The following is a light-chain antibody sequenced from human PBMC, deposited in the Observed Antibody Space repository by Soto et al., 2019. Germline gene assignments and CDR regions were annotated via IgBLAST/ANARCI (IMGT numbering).Light chain of an antibody. CDR2: DAY. V-gene: IGKV3-11*01. J-gene: IGKJ5*01. CDR1: QSFRGL. CDR3: QQRHMWPIT. Sequence: EVVLTQSPVTLSLSPGERATLSCRASQSFRGLLAWSQQKPGQAPRLLIYDAYNRATGIPPRFSGSGSWTDFPLTISSLEPEDSAVYYCQQRHMWPITFGQGTRLEIK.